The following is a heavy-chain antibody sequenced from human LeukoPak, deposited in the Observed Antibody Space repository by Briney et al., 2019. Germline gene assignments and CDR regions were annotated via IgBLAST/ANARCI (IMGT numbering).Heavy chain of an antibody. D-gene: IGHD6-19*01. J-gene: IGHJ4*02. CDR3: ARTASGWAYFDY. Sequence: GGSLRLSCAASGFTFSSYWMHWVRHAPGKGLVWVSRINSDGSSTSYADSVKGRFTISRDNAKNTLYLQMNSLRAEDTAVYYCARTASGWAYFDYWGQGTLVTVSS. CDR2: INSDGSST. CDR1: GFTFSSYW. V-gene: IGHV3-74*01.